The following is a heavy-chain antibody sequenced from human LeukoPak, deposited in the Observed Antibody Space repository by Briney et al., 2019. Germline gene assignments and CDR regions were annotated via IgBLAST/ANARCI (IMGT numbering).Heavy chain of an antibody. CDR3: AKDPTMIVVVIPDY. Sequence: GGSLRLSCAASGFALSTSAMSWVRQAPGKGLEWVSAISGSGGSTYYADSVKGRFTISRDNSKNTLYLQVNSLRAEDTAVYYCAKDPTMIVVVIPDYWGQGTLVTVSS. CDR2: ISGSGGST. V-gene: IGHV3-23*01. D-gene: IGHD3-22*01. J-gene: IGHJ4*02. CDR1: GFALSTSA.